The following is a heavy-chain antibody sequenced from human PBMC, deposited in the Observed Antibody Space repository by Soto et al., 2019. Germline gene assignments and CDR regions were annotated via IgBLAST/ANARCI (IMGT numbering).Heavy chain of an antibody. CDR1: GFTFSSYA. D-gene: IGHD5-12*01. CDR2: ISGSGGST. V-gene: IGHV3-23*01. J-gene: IGHJ3*02. Sequence: EVQLLESGGGLVQPGGSLRLSCAASGFTFSSYAMSWVRQAPGKGLEWVSAISGSGGSTYYADSVKGRFTISRDNSKNTLYLQMNSLRAEDTAVYYCAKDSLDFYERKGAFDIWGQGTMVTVSS. CDR3: AKDSLDFYERKGAFDI.